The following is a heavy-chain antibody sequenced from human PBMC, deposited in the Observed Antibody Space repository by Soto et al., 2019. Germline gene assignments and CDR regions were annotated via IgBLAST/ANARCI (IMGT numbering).Heavy chain of an antibody. CDR1: GGSVTVGNYY. CDR3: ARGLSSGYYEFDC. V-gene: IGHV4-31*03. J-gene: IGHJ4*02. Sequence: KTXETLSLTCTVAGGSVTVGNYYWSWIRQQPGKGLEWIGYIYYRGSSYYNPSLKSRVSISVDTSKNQFSLKLNPVTAADTAVYYCARGLSSGYYEFDCWGQGTLVTVSS. CDR2: IYYRGSS. D-gene: IGHD3-22*01.